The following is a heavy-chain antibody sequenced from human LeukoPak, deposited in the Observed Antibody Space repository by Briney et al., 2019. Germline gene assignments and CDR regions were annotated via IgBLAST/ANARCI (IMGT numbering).Heavy chain of an antibody. Sequence: GGSLRLSCAASGFTFSSFAVSWVRQAPGKGLEWVSVISGSGGSTYYADSVKGRFTISRDNSKSTVYLQMNSLRAEDTAVYYCTNESPFLDYWGQGTLVTVSS. CDR2: ISGSGGST. V-gene: IGHV3-23*01. CDR1: GFTFSSFA. CDR3: TNESPFLDY. J-gene: IGHJ4*02.